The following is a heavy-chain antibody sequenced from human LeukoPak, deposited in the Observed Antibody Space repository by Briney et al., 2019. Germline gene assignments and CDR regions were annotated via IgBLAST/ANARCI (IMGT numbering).Heavy chain of an antibody. J-gene: IGHJ4*02. Sequence: GGSLRLSCAASGFTFSSFYMSWLRQAPGKGLEWVSYISSSGSTIYYADSVKGRFTISRDNAKNSLYLQMNSLRAEDTAVYYCARPIGSSQSPFDYWGQGTLVTVSS. CDR2: ISSSGSTI. CDR3: ARPIGSSQSPFDY. V-gene: IGHV3-11*01. D-gene: IGHD6-13*01. CDR1: GFTFSSFY.